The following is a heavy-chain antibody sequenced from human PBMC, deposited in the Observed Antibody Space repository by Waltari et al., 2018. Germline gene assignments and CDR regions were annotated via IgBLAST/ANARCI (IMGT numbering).Heavy chain of an antibody. V-gene: IGHV3-7*04. J-gene: IGHJ4*02. CDR3: AGGGYSGNDFTQY. Sequence: EVHLVESGGALVQPGGSLRLSCAASGLTFSTYWMNWVRQAPGKGLEWVANINPDGSGKRYVDSVKGRFTISRDNSKNTLYLQMNSLRTEDTAVYYCAGGGYSGNDFTQYWGQGTPVTVSS. CDR2: INPDGSGK. D-gene: IGHD5-12*01. CDR1: GLTFSTYW.